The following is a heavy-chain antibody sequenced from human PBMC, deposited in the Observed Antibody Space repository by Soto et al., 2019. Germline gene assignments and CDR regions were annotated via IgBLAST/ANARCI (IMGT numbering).Heavy chain of an antibody. J-gene: IGHJ4*02. Sequence: QVQLVESGGGVVQPGRSLRLSCAASGFTFSTYGMHWVRQAPGKGLEWVAVISYDGSNKYYADSVKGRFTISRDNSKNTLYLQLSSLRTEDTAVYYCAIGFSYGGIDYWGQGTLVTVSS. CDR2: ISYDGSNK. CDR3: AIGFSYGGIDY. CDR1: GFTFSTYG. V-gene: IGHV3-30*03. D-gene: IGHD4-17*01.